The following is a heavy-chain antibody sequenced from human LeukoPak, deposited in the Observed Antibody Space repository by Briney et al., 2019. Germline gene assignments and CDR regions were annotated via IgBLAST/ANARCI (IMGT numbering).Heavy chain of an antibody. V-gene: IGHV1-2*02. J-gene: IGHJ3*02. CDR1: GYTFTDYY. CDR2: INPHSGGT. CDR3: AREPARDNCSGGSCYSRWGPTSVAHAFDI. D-gene: IGHD2-15*01. Sequence: ASVKVSCKASGYTFTDYYMHWVRQAPGQGLEWMGWINPHSGGTDHAQKFQGRVTMTRDTSISTAYMELSRLRSDDTAVYYCAREPARDNCSGGSCYSRWGPTSVAHAFDIWGQGTMVTVSS.